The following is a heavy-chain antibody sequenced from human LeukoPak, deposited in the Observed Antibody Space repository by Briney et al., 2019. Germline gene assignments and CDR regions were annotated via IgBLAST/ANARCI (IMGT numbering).Heavy chain of an antibody. CDR1: GGSINSDDYY. J-gene: IGHJ4*02. CDR3: ASAYSSVYYLHY. V-gene: IGHV4-30-4*01. CDR2: IYYSGST. D-gene: IGHD6-25*01. Sequence: SQTLSLTCTVSGGSINSDDYYWSWVRQPPGKGLEWIGYIYYSGSTNYNPSLKSRVTISVDTSKNQFSLNLSSVTAADTAVYYCASAYSSVYYLHYWGQGALVTVSS.